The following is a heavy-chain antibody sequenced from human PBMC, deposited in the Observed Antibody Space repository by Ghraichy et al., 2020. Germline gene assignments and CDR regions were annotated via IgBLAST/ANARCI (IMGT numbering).Heavy chain of an antibody. CDR2: IYSGGST. V-gene: IGHV3-53*01. D-gene: IGHD7-27*01. Sequence: GGSLRLSCAASGFTVSSNYMSWVRQAPGKGLEWVSVIYSGGSTYYADSVKGRFTISRDNSKNTLYLQMNSLRAEDTAVYYCAREELGSPDPDAFDIWGQGTMVTVSS. J-gene: IGHJ3*02. CDR3: AREELGSPDPDAFDI. CDR1: GFTVSSNY.